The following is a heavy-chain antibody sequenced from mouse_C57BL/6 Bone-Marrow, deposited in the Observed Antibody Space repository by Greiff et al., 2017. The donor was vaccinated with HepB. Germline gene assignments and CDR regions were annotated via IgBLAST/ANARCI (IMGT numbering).Heavy chain of an antibody. J-gene: IGHJ4*01. D-gene: IGHD1-1*01. Sequence: EVNVVESGPGLAKPSQTLSLTCSVTGYSITSDYWNWIRKFPGNKLEYMGYISYSGSTYYNPSLKSRISITRDTSKNQYYLQLNSVTTEDTATYYCARYGYYYGSSYYYYAMDYWGQGTSVTVSS. V-gene: IGHV3-8*01. CDR1: GYSITSDY. CDR2: ISYSGST. CDR3: ARYGYYYGSSYYYYAMDY.